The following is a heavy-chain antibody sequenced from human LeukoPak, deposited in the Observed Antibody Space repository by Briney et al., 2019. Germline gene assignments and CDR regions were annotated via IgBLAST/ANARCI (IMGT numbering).Heavy chain of an antibody. J-gene: IGHJ5*02. V-gene: IGHV1-69*13. CDR3: ARGRYYDFYNWFDP. Sequence: SVKVSCKASGGTFSSYAISWVRQAPGQGLEWMGGIIPIFGTANYAQKFQGRVTITADESTSTAYMELSSLRSEDTTVYYCARGRYYDFYNWFDPWGQGTLVTVSS. CDR2: IIPIFGTA. D-gene: IGHD3-3*01. CDR1: GGTFSSYA.